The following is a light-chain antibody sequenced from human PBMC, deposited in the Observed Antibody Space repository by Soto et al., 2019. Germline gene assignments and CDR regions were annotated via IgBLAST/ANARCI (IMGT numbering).Light chain of an antibody. Sequence: QSALTEPACVSGSPGQSITISCTATSSDVGSYNLVSWYQQHPGKAPKLMIYEVSKRPSGVSNRFSGSKSGNTASLTISGLQAEDEADYYFCSHAGSSTFYVFGTGTKLTVL. CDR2: EVS. CDR3: CSHAGSSTFYV. V-gene: IGLV2-23*02. J-gene: IGLJ1*01. CDR1: SSDVGSYNL.